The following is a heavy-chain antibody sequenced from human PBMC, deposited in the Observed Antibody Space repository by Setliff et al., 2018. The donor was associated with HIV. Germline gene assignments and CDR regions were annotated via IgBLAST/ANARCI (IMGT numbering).Heavy chain of an antibody. CDR3: ARDWGEPYDRSGFSS. Sequence: GGSLRLSCAASGFTFSSYTMNWVRQAPGKGLEWISYISSSGSSIYLANSVKGRFIISRDNAKNALYLQMNSLRAEDTAVYYCARDWGEPYDRSGFSSWGQGTLVTVSS. CDR2: ISSSGSSI. J-gene: IGHJ5*02. V-gene: IGHV3-48*04. CDR1: GFTFSSYT. D-gene: IGHD3-22*01.